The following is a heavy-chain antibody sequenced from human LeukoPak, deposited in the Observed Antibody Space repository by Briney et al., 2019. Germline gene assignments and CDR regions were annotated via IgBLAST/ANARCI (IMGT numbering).Heavy chain of an antibody. V-gene: IGHV1-69*04. Sequence: SVTLTFNTSGRTFIIYGNSVMRQAPGQGKEKMGRIIPIFGMANYAQKFQGRVTITADKSTSTAYMELGSLRSDDTAVYYCATGDDKYSRSFFRWGQGTLVTVSS. CDR1: GRTFIIYG. CDR3: ATGDDKYSRSFFR. CDR2: IIPIFGMA. J-gene: IGHJ4*02. D-gene: IGHD6-13*01.